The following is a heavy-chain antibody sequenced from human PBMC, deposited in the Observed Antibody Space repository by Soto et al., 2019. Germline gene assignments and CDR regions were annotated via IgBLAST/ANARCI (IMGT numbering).Heavy chain of an antibody. CDR2: ISAYNGHT. CDR1: GYTFTSYG. V-gene: IGHV1-18*01. J-gene: IGHJ4*02. Sequence: ASVKVSCKASGYTFTSYGINWVRQAPGQGLEWMGRISAYNGHTIYAQNFQARVTMTTDTSTSTAYMELGSLRPDDTAVYYCVRVYSSGTYSTSDYWGQGSLVTVYS. D-gene: IGHD1-26*01. CDR3: VRVYSSGTYSTSDY.